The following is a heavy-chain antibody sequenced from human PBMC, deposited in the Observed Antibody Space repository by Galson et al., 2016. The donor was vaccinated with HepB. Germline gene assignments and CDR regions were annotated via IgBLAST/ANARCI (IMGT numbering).Heavy chain of an antibody. CDR3: ATLPAKGGGGFCSGGKCRPRIDY. J-gene: IGHJ4*02. CDR2: INHSGST. D-gene: IGHD2-15*01. V-gene: IGHV4-34*01. CDR1: GGSFNNYY. Sequence: SETLSLTCAVYGGSFNNYYWSWIRQPPGKGLKWIGEINHSGSTKYNPSLKSRVTISVDKAKNQFFLKLRSVTAADTAVYYCATLPAKGGGGFCSGGKCRPRIDYWGQGTLVIVSS.